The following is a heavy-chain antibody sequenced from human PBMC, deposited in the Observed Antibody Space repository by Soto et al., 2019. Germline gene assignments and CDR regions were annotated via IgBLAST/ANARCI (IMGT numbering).Heavy chain of an antibody. CDR2: ISGSGGST. CDR1: GFTFSSYA. J-gene: IGHJ3*02. CDR3: AKGIGGEYCTNGVCYPPDAFDI. Sequence: GGSLRLSCAASGFTFSSYAMSWVRQAPGKGLEWVSAISGSGGSTYYADSVKGRFTISRDNSKNTLYLQMNSLRAEDTAVYYCAKGIGGEYCTNGVCYPPDAFDIWGQGTMVTVSS. D-gene: IGHD2-8*01. V-gene: IGHV3-23*01.